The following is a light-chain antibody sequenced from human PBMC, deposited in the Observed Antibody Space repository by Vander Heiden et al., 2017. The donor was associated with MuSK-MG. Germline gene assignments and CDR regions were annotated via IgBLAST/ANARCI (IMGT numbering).Light chain of an antibody. V-gene: IGKV3-15*01. Sequence: EIVMTQSPATLSVSPGDRATLSCRASQSVDSSLEWYQQKPGRPPRLLIDGASNRANGIPDRFSGSGYGKEFILTSSSRQYEDFAVYYGRQDKNWTTFGQGTKVEMK. CDR3: RQDKNWTT. CDR1: QSVDSS. J-gene: IGKJ1*01. CDR2: GAS.